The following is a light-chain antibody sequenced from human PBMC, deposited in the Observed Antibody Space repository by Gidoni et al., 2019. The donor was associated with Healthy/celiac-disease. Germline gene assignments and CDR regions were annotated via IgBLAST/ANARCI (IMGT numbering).Light chain of an antibody. CDR2: GAS. CDR3: QQYGSSRLT. J-gene: IGKJ4*01. V-gene: IGKV3-20*01. CDR1: QSVSSSY. Sequence: EIVLTQSPGTLSLSPGERATLSSRASQSVSSSYLAWYQQKPGQAPRLLIYGASSRATGIPDRFSGSGSGTDFTLTISRLEPEDFAVYYCQQYGSSRLTFXGXTKVEIK.